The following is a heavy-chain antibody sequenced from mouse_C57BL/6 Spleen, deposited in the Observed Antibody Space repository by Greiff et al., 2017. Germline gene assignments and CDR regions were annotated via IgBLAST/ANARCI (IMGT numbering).Heavy chain of an antibody. D-gene: IGHD1-1*01. CDR2: IHPNSGST. CDR3: ARSWYGSSYDYAMGY. J-gene: IGHJ4*01. V-gene: IGHV1-64*01. Sequence: QVQLQQPGAELVKPGASVKLSCKASGYTFTSYWMHWVKQRPGQGLEWIGMIHPNSGSTNYNEKFKSKATLTVDKSSSTAYMQLSSLTSEDSAVYYCARSWYGSSYDYAMGYWGQGTSVTVSS. CDR1: GYTFTSYW.